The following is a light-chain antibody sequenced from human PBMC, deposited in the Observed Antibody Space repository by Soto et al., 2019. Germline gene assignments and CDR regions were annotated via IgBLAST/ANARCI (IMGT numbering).Light chain of an antibody. CDR3: HQRKSWPRT. Sequence: EIVLTQSRATLSSSPGERATLSFRASQTVSSKLAWYQHKPGQAPRLLIYDTSNRATGIPARFSGSGSGTDFTLTISSLEPEYFAVYYCHQRKSWPRTFGQGTKVDIK. CDR1: QTVSSK. CDR2: DTS. J-gene: IGKJ1*01. V-gene: IGKV3-11*01.